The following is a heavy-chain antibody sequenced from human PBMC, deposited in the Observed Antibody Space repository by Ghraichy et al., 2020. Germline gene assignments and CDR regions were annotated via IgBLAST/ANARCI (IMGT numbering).Heavy chain of an antibody. CDR3: ARPNGDYGGNWYFDL. CDR2: INPNSGGT. J-gene: IGHJ2*01. D-gene: IGHD4-17*01. Sequence: ASVKVSCKASGYTFTGYYMHWVRQAPGQGLEWMGRINPNSGGTNYAQKFQGRVTMTRDTSISTAYMELSRLRSDDTAVYYCARPNGDYGGNWYFDLWGRGTLVTVSS. CDR1: GYTFTGYY. V-gene: IGHV1-2*06.